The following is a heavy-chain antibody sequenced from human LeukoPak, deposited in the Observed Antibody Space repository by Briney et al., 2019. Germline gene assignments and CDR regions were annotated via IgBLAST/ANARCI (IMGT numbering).Heavy chain of an antibody. CDR2: IIPILGIA. D-gene: IGHD6-13*01. CDR1: GGTFSSYA. J-gene: IGHJ3*02. Sequence: SVKVSCKASGGTFSSYAISWVRQAPGQGLEWMGRIIPILGIANYAQKFQGRVTITADKSTSTAYMELSSLRSEDTAVYYCARDLGTSSSWPDDAFDIWGQGTMVTLSS. CDR3: ARDLGTSSSWPDDAFDI. V-gene: IGHV1-69*04.